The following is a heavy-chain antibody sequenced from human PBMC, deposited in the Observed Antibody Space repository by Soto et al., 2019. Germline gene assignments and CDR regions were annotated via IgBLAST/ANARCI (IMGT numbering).Heavy chain of an antibody. CDR3: ASLYYYDSSGYYYAPFDY. V-gene: IGHV1-69*06. CDR2: IIPTFGTA. D-gene: IGHD3-22*01. Sequence: SVKVSCKASGGTFSSYAISWVRQAPGQGLEWMGGIIPTFGTANYAQKSQGRVTITADKSTSTAYMELSSLRSEDTAVYYCASLYYYDSSGYYYAPFDYWGQGXLVTVYS. J-gene: IGHJ4*02. CDR1: GGTFSSYA.